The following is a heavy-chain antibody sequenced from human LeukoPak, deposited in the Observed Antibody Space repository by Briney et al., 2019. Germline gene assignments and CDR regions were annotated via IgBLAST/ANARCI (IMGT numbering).Heavy chain of an antibody. CDR3: ARDLVPKGPEYFHH. CDR2: ISYDGSNK. Sequence: GGSLRLSCAASGFSFSSYAMHWVRQAPGKGLEWVTVISYDGSNKYYADSVKGRFTISRDNSRNTLFLQMHTLRAEDTAVYYCARDLVPKGPEYFHHWGQGTLVTVSS. J-gene: IGHJ1*01. V-gene: IGHV3-30*04. CDR1: GFSFSSYA.